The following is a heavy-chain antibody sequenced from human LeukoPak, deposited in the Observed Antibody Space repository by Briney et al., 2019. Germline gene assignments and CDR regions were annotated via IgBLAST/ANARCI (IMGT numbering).Heavy chain of an antibody. V-gene: IGHV4-59*01. CDR3: ARDTYDTLTGYFLFDY. J-gene: IGHJ4*02. D-gene: IGHD3-9*01. CDR1: GGSINNYY. Sequence: SETLSLTCTVSGGSINNYYWSWIRQTPGKGLEWIGYISNSESTNYNPSLKTRVTISLDTSKNQFSLKLSSVTAADTAVFYCARDTYDTLTGYFLFDYWGQGTLVTVSS. CDR2: ISNSEST.